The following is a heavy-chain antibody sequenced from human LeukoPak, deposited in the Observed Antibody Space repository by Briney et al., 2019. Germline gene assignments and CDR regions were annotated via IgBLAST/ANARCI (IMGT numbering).Heavy chain of an antibody. D-gene: IGHD6-13*01. CDR3: ARVAAAGSWFDP. Sequence: SETLSLTCTVSGDSVSSGSYYWSWIRQPPGKGLEWIGYIYYSGSTNYNPSLKSRVTISVDTSKNQFSLKLSSVTAADTAVYYCARVAAAGSWFDPWGQGTLVTVSS. CDR2: IYYSGST. V-gene: IGHV4-61*01. CDR1: GDSVSSGSYY. J-gene: IGHJ5*02.